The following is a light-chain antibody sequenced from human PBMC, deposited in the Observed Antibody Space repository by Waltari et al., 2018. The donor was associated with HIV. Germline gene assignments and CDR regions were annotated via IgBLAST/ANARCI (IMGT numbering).Light chain of an antibody. CDR1: LSISASQ. CDR3: QQYGRSPIT. V-gene: IGKV3-20*01. Sequence: EIVLTQSPDTLSVSPGQSAPLSCRASLSISASQLAWYQQKPGQAPRLVIYGASTRATGIPDRFSGSGSGTDFALTISRLGPEDSAVFYCQQYGRSPITFGLGTRLEIK. J-gene: IGKJ5*01. CDR2: GAS.